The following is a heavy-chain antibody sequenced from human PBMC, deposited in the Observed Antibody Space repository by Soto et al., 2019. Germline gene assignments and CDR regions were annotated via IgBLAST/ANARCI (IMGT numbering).Heavy chain of an antibody. CDR1: GGSISSGDYY. CDR2: IYYSGST. V-gene: IGHV4-30-4*01. CDR3: ARDTRETGYCSSTSCYKNWFDT. D-gene: IGHD2-2*02. Sequence: SETLSLTCTVSGGSISSGDYYWSWIRQPPGKGLERIGYIYYSGSTYYNPSLKSRVTISVDTSKNQFSLKLSSVTAADTAVYYCARDTRETGYCSSTSCYKNWFDTWGQGTLVTVSS. J-gene: IGHJ5*02.